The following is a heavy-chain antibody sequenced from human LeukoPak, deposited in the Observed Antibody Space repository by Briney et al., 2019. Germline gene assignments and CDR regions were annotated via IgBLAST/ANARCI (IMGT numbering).Heavy chain of an antibody. V-gene: IGHV3-30-3*01. CDR2: ISYDGSNK. CDR3: ARSLPVTTVSSLDY. CDR1: GFTFSSYA. J-gene: IGHJ4*02. D-gene: IGHD4-17*01. Sequence: QPGRSLRLSCAASGFTFSSYAMRWVRQAPGKGLEWVAVISYDGSNKYYADSVKGRFTISRDNSKNTLYLQMNSLRAEDTAVYYCARSLPVTTVSSLDYWGQGTLVTVSS.